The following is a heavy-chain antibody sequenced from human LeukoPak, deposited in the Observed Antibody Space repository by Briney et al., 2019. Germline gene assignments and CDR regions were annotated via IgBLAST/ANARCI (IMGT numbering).Heavy chain of an antibody. CDR2: INPSGGGT. V-gene: IGHV1-46*01. Sequence: ASVKVSCKASGYTFSNYYMHWVRQAPGQGLEWMGIINPSGGGTSYAQKFQGRVTMTRDTSSTTVYMGLSSLRSEDTAVYYCAREIGPRQLHLWGSAFDYWGQGTLVTVSS. CDR1: GYTFSNYY. D-gene: IGHD5-18*01. J-gene: IGHJ4*02. CDR3: AREIGPRQLHLWGSAFDY.